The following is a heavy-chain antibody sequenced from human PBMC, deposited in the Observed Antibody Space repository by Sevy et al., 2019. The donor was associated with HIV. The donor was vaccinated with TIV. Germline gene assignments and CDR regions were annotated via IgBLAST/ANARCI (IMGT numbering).Heavy chain of an antibody. CDR2: ISSSSSYI. J-gene: IGHJ4*02. D-gene: IGHD5-18*01. CDR1: GFTFSSYS. Sequence: GGCLRLSCAASGFTFSSYSMNWVRQAPGKGLEWVSSISSSSSYIFHADSVKGRFTISRDNAKNSLYLQMNSLRAEDTAVYYCARWDTDRRWYFDYWGQGTLVTVSS. V-gene: IGHV3-21*01. CDR3: ARWDTDRRWYFDY.